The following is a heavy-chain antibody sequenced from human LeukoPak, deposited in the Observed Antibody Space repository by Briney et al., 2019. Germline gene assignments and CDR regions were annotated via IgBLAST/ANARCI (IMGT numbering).Heavy chain of an antibody. Sequence: GRSLRLSCAASGFTFSSYGMHWVRQAPGKGLEWVAVISYDGSNKYYADSVKGRFTISRDNSKNTLYLQMNSLRAEDTAVYYCAKDRGRDEQGGYMDVWGQGTTVTVPS. CDR1: GFTFSSYG. V-gene: IGHV3-30*18. CDR3: AKDRGRDEQGGYMDV. CDR2: ISYDGSNK. D-gene: IGHD3-10*01. J-gene: IGHJ6*02.